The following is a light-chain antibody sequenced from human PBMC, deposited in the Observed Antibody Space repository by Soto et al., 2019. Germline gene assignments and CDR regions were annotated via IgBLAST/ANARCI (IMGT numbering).Light chain of an antibody. V-gene: IGKV1-5*03. J-gene: IGKJ4*01. CDR3: QQYNSYSLP. Sequence: DIQMTQSPSTLSASVGDTVTITCRASQSISSWLAWYQQKPGKAPNLLIYRASSLQSGVPSRFSGSGSGTEFTLTISSLQPDDFAAYYCQQYNSYSLPFGGGTNVEIK. CDR1: QSISSW. CDR2: RAS.